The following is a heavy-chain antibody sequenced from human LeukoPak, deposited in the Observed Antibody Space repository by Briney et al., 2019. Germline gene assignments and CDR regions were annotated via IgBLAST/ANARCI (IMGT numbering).Heavy chain of an antibody. V-gene: IGHV3-74*01. Sequence: GGSLRLSCAASGFTFSSYWMHWVRQAPGKGLVWVSRINGDGSSTSYADSVKGRFTISRDNAKNTLYLQMNSLRAEDTAVYYCARAGRSSGFDYWGQGTLVTVSS. CDR2: INGDGSST. D-gene: IGHD6-19*01. CDR1: GFTFSSYW. J-gene: IGHJ4*02. CDR3: ARAGRSSGFDY.